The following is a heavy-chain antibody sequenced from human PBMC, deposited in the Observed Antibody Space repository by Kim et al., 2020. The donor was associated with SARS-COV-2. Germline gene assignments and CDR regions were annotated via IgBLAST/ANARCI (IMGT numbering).Heavy chain of an antibody. V-gene: IGHV4-61*01. CDR2: IYYSGST. J-gene: IGHJ4*02. D-gene: IGHD5-18*01. Sequence: SETLSLTCTVSGGSVSSGSYYWSWIRQPPGKGLEWIGYIYYSGSTNYNPSLKSRVTISVDTSKNQFSLKLSSVTAADTAVYYCGGMEYSYGTPTRDFWGQGTLVTVSS. CDR1: GGSVSSGSYY. CDR3: GGMEYSYGTPTRDF.